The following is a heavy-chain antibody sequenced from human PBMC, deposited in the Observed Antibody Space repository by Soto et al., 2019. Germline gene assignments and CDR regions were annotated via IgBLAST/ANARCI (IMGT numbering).Heavy chain of an antibody. J-gene: IGHJ5*02. V-gene: IGHV5-51*01. CDR3: VSRSDWFTL. CDR2: IYPRDSDT. Sequence: LQVSGEGCGESERRSWMGLVCQMPGKGLEWMGLIYPRDSDTRYSPSLQGQVSISVDKSISTAYLQWSSLKASVTAMYYCVSRSDWFTLWGQGTLVLVSS. CDR1: GESERRSW.